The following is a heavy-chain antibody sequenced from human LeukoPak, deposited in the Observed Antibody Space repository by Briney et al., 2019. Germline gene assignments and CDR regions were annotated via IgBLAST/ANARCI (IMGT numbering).Heavy chain of an antibody. Sequence: PSETLSLTCAVYGGSFSGYYWSWIRHPQGKGLEWNGEINHSGSTNYNPTLKSRVTISVDTSKNQFSLKLSSVSAADTAVYYCARVWGVFDYWGQGTLVTVSS. CDR2: INHSGST. V-gene: IGHV4-34*01. D-gene: IGHD3-16*01. CDR1: GGSFSGYY. J-gene: IGHJ4*02. CDR3: ARVWGVFDY.